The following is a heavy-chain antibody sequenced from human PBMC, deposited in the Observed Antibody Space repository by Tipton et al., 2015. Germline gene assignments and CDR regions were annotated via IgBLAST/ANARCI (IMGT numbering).Heavy chain of an antibody. D-gene: IGHD4-23*01. Sequence: LRLSCSVSSDSISKYYWGWIRQPPGKELEWIGYIQYSGSTNYNPSLKSRVTISVDTSKTQFSLKMSSVTASDTAVYYCARARGRHGGLFDSWGQGILVTVSS. J-gene: IGHJ4*02. CDR1: SDSISKYY. CDR3: ARARGRHGGLFDS. CDR2: IQYSGST. V-gene: IGHV4-59*01.